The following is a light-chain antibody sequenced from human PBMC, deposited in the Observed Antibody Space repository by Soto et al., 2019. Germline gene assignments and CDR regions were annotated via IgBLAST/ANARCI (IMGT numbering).Light chain of an antibody. J-gene: IGKJ4*01. CDR1: QGIRND. CDR3: LQDYNYPLT. Sequence: AIQMTQSPSSLSASVGDRVTITCRASQGIRNDLGWYQQKPGKAPHLLIYAASTLNSGVPSRFSGSGSGTDFTLTISSLQPEDFATYDCLQDYNYPLTFGGGTKVEIK. CDR2: AAS. V-gene: IGKV1-6*01.